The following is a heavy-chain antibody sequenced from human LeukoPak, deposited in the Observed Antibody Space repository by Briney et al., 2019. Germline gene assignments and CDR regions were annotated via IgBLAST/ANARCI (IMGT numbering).Heavy chain of an antibody. CDR2: ISSSSSYI. CDR3: ARDLSVGAKPDLGFDY. Sequence: GGSLRLSCAASGFTFSSYSMNWVRQAPGKGLEWVSSISSSSSYIYYADSVKGRFTISRDNAKNSLYLQMNSLRAEDTAVYYCARDLSVGAKPDLGFDYWGQGTLVTVSS. D-gene: IGHD1-26*01. CDR1: GFTFSSYS. V-gene: IGHV3-21*01. J-gene: IGHJ4*02.